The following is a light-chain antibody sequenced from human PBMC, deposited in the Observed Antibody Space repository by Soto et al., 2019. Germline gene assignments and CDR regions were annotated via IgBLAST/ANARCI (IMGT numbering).Light chain of an antibody. CDR1: QGVGSSY. J-gene: IGKJ2*02. Sequence: EIVLTQSPGTVSLSPGERATLSCRASQGVGSSYLAWYQQKPGQAPRLLIYGTSNRATGIPDRFSGSGSGTDFTLTISRLEPEDFAVYYCQQRSNWPWTFGQGTKLEIK. V-gene: IGKV3D-20*02. CDR3: QQRSNWPWT. CDR2: GTS.